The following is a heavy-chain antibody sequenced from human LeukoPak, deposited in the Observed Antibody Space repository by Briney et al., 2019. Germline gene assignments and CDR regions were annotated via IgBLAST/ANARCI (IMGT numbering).Heavy chain of an antibody. CDR1: GFTFSDYS. CDR3: ARDRSGSYPYYFDY. Sequence: GGSLRLSCAASGFTFSDYSMNWVRQAPGKGLEWVSSISSRSAYIHYTDSVKGGFNISRDNAQNSLYLQMNNLRADDTAVYYCARDRSGSYPYYFDYWGQGTLVTVSS. D-gene: IGHD1-26*01. V-gene: IGHV3-21*01. CDR2: ISSRSAYI. J-gene: IGHJ4*02.